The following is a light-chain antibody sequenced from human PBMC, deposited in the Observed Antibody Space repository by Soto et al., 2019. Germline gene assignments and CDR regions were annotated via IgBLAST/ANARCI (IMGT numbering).Light chain of an antibody. Sequence: DIQMTQPPSSLSASLGDRVTITCRASQSIVTFLNWYLQKPGKAPKLMIYAASNLQSGVPSRFSGSGSGTDFTLTISSLQPEDFATYFCQQSYSTPPWTFGQGTKVDI. CDR3: QQSYSTPPWT. V-gene: IGKV1-39*01. CDR2: AAS. J-gene: IGKJ1*01. CDR1: QSIVTF.